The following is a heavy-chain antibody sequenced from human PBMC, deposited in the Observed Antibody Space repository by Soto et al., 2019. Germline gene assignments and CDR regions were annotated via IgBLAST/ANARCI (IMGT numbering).Heavy chain of an antibody. Sequence: SETLSLTCTVSGGSISSSSYYCGWIRQPPGKGLEWIGSIYYSGSTYYNPSLKSRVTISVDTSKNQFSLKLSSVTAADTAVYYCASRGTPIAAAGTDYWGQGTLVTVSS. CDR1: GGSISSSSYY. CDR2: IYYSGST. V-gene: IGHV4-39*01. CDR3: ASRGTPIAAAGTDY. D-gene: IGHD6-13*01. J-gene: IGHJ4*02.